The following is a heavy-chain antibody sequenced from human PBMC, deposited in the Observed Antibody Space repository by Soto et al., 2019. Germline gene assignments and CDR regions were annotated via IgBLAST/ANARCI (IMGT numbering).Heavy chain of an antibody. Sequence: SETLSLTCTVSGGSISSYYWSWIRQPPGKGLEWIGYIYYSGSTNYNPSLKSRVTISVDTSKNQFSLKLSSVTAADTAVYYCARDAPLLWFGELAYYGMDVSGQGTTVTVSS. V-gene: IGHV4-59*01. CDR3: ARDAPLLWFGELAYYGMDV. CDR1: GGSISSYY. CDR2: IYYSGST. D-gene: IGHD3-10*01. J-gene: IGHJ6*02.